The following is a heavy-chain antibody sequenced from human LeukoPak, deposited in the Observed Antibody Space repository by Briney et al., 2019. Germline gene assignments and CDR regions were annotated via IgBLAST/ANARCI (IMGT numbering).Heavy chain of an antibody. V-gene: IGHV3-23*01. D-gene: IGHD1-14*01. CDR2: ISGSGGST. CDR3: AKVAPSLNPRRGYFDY. J-gene: IGHJ4*02. Sequence: GGSLRLSCAASGFTFSSYSMNWVRQAPGKGLEWVSAISGSGGSTYYADSVKGRFTISRDNSKNTLYLQMNSLRAEDTAVYYCAKVAPSLNPRRGYFDYWGQGTLVTVSS. CDR1: GFTFSSYS.